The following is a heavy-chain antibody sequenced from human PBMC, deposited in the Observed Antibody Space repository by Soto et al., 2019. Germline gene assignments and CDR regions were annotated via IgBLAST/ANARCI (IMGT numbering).Heavy chain of an antibody. V-gene: IGHV3-23*01. D-gene: IGHD6-6*01. Sequence: QRLSCAASGFTFSSYAMSWVRQAPGKGLEWVSAISGSGGSTYYADSVKGRFTISRDNSKNTLYLQMNSLRAEDTAVYYCAKAPTPPAAPDYWGQGTLVTVSS. CDR1: GFTFSSYA. J-gene: IGHJ4*02. CDR3: AKAPTPPAAPDY. CDR2: ISGSGGST.